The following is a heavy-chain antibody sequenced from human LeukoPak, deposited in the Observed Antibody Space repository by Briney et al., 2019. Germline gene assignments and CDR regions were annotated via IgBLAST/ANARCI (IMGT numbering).Heavy chain of an antibody. V-gene: IGHV1-2*02. CDR1: GYTLTGYY. Sequence: ASVKVSCKASGYTLTGYYMHWVRQAPGQGLEWMGWINPNSGGTNYAQKFQGRVTMTRDTSISTAYMELSRLRSDDTAVYYCARDITDIVVVPAAHETTALDYWGQGTLVTVSS. D-gene: IGHD2-2*01. CDR2: INPNSGGT. CDR3: ARDITDIVVVPAAHETTALDY. J-gene: IGHJ4*02.